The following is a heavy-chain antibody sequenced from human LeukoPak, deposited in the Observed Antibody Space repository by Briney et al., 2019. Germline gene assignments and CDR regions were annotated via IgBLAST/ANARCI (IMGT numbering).Heavy chain of an antibody. Sequence: PGGSLRLSCAASGFTFSSYAMHWVRQAPGKGLEWVAVISYDGSNKCYADSVKGRFTISRDNSKNTLYLQMNSLRVEDTAVYYCARDLSPWETRSPDAFDIWGQGTMVTVSS. V-gene: IGHV3-30*14. CDR3: ARDLSPWETRSPDAFDI. CDR2: ISYDGSNK. D-gene: IGHD1-14*01. J-gene: IGHJ3*02. CDR1: GFTFSSYA.